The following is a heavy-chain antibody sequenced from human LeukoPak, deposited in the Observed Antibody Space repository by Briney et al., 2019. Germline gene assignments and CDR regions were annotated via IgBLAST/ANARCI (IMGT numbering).Heavy chain of an antibody. J-gene: IGHJ3*02. D-gene: IGHD5-24*01. V-gene: IGHV3-21*01. CDR1: GFTFSSYS. Sequence: GGSLRLSCAASGFTFSSYSMNWVRQAPGKGLEWVSSISSSSSYIYYADSVKGRFTISRGNAKNSLYLQMNSLRAEDTAVYYCARREDGWNAFDIXGQGTMVTVSS. CDR2: ISSSSSYI. CDR3: ARREDGWNAFDI.